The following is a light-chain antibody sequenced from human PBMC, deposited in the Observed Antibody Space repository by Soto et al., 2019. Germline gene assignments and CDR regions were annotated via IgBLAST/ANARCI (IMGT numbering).Light chain of an antibody. CDR2: DVT. CDR1: SNDVGGNNY. V-gene: IGLV2-14*03. CDR3: SSYTYSSTLYV. Sequence: QSALTQPASVSGSPGQSITISCTGTSNDVGGNNYVSWYQHHPGKAPKLMIYDVTNRPSGVSDRFSGSKSGNTASLTISGLQAEDESYYYCSSYTYSSTLYVFGTGTKVTVL. J-gene: IGLJ1*01.